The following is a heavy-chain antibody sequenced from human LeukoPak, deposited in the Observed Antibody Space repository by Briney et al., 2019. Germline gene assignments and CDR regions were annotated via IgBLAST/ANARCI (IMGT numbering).Heavy chain of an antibody. CDR3: ARDTAMVTSVDYYGMDV. Sequence: PGGSLRLSCPAAGFTFSRYWMSWVRQAPGKGLKWVANIKQDGRVKYYVYSVKGRFNISRDNAMKSLYLQMNGLRADDTAVYYCARDTAMVTSVDYYGMDVWGQGTTVTVSS. CDR2: IKQDGRVK. V-gene: IGHV3-7*05. J-gene: IGHJ6*02. D-gene: IGHD5-18*01. CDR1: GFTFSRYW.